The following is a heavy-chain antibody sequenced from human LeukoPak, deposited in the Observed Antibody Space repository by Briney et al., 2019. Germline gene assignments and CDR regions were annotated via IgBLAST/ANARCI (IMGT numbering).Heavy chain of an antibody. Sequence: GGSLRLSCEASGFSFSIYGMSWVRQAPGKGLEWVSGISGSGGNTYYAEALTGRFTISRDNSKNTLYLQMNSLRAEDTAVYYCARGPSGYHNTGGQGTLVTVSS. CDR3: ARGPSGYHNT. CDR2: ISGSGGNT. J-gene: IGHJ4*02. D-gene: IGHD5-12*01. CDR1: GFSFSIYG. V-gene: IGHV3-23*01.